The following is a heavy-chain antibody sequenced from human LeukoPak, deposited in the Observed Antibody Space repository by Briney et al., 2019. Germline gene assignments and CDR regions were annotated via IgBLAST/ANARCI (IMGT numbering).Heavy chain of an antibody. CDR3: AKDQGDFLVVVAAYYYYGMDV. V-gene: IGHV3-23*01. J-gene: IGHJ6*04. CDR1: GFTFRRYA. Sequence: GGSLRLSCAASGFTFRRYAMSWVRQAPGKGLEWVSGISGSGGSTYHADSVKDRFTISRDNFKSTVYLQMNSLRDEDTAVYYCAKDQGDFLVVVAAYYYYGMDVWGKGTTVTVSS. CDR2: ISGSGGST. D-gene: IGHD2-15*01.